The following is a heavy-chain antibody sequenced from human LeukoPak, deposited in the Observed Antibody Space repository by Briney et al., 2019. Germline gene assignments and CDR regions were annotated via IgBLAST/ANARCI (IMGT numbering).Heavy chain of an antibody. D-gene: IGHD5-12*01. J-gene: IGHJ3*02. Sequence: GGSLRLSCAASGFTFSTYWMHWVRHAPGKGLVCVSRINSDGSRTSYADSVKGRFTSSRDKAKNPLYLQMNNLRAEDTAVYYCARDRGYAFDIWGQGTMVTVSS. V-gene: IGHV3-74*01. CDR1: GFTFSTYW. CDR3: ARDRGYAFDI. CDR2: INSDGSRT.